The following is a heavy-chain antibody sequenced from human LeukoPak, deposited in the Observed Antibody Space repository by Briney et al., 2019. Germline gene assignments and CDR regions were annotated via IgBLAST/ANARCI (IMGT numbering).Heavy chain of an antibody. V-gene: IGHV4-34*01. J-gene: IGHJ6*04. CDR1: DGSFSGYY. CDR3: ARGSTPPYYYYGMDV. CDR2: INHSGST. Sequence: SETLSLTCAVYDGSFSGYYWSWIRQAPGKGLEWIGEINHSGSTNYNPSLKSRVTISVDTSKNQFSLKLSSVTAADTAVYYCARGSTPPYYYYGMDVWGKGTTVTVSS.